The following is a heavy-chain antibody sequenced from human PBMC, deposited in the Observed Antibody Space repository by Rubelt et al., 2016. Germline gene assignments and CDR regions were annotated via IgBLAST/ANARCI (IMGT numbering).Heavy chain of an antibody. V-gene: IGHV1-3*01. D-gene: IGHD1-26*01. Sequence: QVQLVQSGAEVKKPGASVKVSCKASGYTFTNYGMHWVRQAPGQRLEWMGWIEAGNGDTKYSQKLKDRVSITRDASANTAYMELSSLRSEDTAVYYCARDIYSGSYYGYWGQGTLVTVSS. CDR1: GYTFTNYG. CDR3: ARDIYSGSYYGY. J-gene: IGHJ4*03. CDR2: IEAGNGDT.